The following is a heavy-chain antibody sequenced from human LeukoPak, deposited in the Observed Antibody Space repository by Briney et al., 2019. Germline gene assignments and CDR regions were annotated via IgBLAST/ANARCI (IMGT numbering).Heavy chain of an antibody. CDR3: AKVQIPRYSSGWYGGFDY. CDR1: GFSFDDYA. V-gene: IGHV3-9*01. J-gene: IGHJ4*02. CDR2: ITWNSGNI. D-gene: IGHD6-19*01. Sequence: GGSLRLSCAASGFSFDDYAMHWVRRAPGKGLEWVSGITWNSGNIGYADSVKGRFTISRDNAKSSLYLQMNSLRVEDTALYYCAKVQIPRYSSGWYGGFDYWGQGTLVTVSS.